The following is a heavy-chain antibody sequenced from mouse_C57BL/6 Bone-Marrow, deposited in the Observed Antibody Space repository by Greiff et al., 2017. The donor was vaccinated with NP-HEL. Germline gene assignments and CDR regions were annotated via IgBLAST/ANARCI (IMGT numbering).Heavy chain of an antibody. CDR2: IWTGGGT. J-gene: IGHJ4*01. V-gene: IGHV2-9-1*01. CDR1: GFSLTSYA. D-gene: IGHD2-4*01. CDR3: ARSVYYDYGYAMDY. Sequence: QVQLKESGPGLVAPSQSLSITCTVSGFSLTSYAISWVRQPPGKGLEWLGVIWTGGGTNYISALKSRLSISKDNSKSQVFLKMNSLQTDDTAMYYCARSVYYDYGYAMDYWGQGTSVTVSS.